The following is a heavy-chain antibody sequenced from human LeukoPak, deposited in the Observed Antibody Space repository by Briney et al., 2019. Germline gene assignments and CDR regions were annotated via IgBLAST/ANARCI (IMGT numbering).Heavy chain of an antibody. CDR3: ARARTYYDFWSGYYTSGGWFDP. CDR1: GGSISSYY. V-gene: IGHV4-59*12. J-gene: IGHJ5*02. Sequence: SETLSLTCTVSGGSISSYYWSWIRQPPGKGLEWIGYIYYGGSTNYNPSHKSRVTISVDTSKNQFSLKLSSVTAADTAVYYCARARTYYDFWSGYYTSGGWFDPWGQGTLVTVSS. D-gene: IGHD3-3*01. CDR2: IYYGGST.